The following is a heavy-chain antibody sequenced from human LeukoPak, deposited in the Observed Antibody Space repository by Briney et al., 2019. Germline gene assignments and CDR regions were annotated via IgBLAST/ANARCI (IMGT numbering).Heavy chain of an antibody. CDR3: ALLAPTHYVLRFLEWFQEYGMDV. J-gene: IGHJ6*02. Sequence: GGSLRLSCAASGFTFSSYGMHWVRQAPGKGLEWVAVISYDGSNKYYADSVKGRFTISRDNAKNSLYLQMNSLRAEDAAVYYCALLAPTHYVLRFLEWFQEYGMDVWGQGTTVTVSS. CDR2: ISYDGSNK. D-gene: IGHD3-3*01. CDR1: GFTFSSYG. V-gene: IGHV3-30*03.